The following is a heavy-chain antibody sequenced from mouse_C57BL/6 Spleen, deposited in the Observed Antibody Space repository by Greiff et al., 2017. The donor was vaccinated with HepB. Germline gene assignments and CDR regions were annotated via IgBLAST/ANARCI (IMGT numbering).Heavy chain of an antibody. CDR2: IHPNSGST. V-gene: IGHV1-64*01. Sequence: QVHVKQPGAELVKPGASVKLSCKASGYTFTSYWMHWVKQRPGQGLEWIGMIHPNSGSTNYNEKFKSKATLTVDKSSSTAYMQLSSLTSEDSAVYYCAPYYGSSHDYWGQGTTLTVSS. D-gene: IGHD1-1*01. CDR1: GYTFTSYW. CDR3: APYYGSSHDY. J-gene: IGHJ2*01.